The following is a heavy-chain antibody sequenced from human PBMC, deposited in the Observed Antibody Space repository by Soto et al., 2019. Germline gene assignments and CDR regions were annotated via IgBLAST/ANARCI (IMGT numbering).Heavy chain of an antibody. CDR3: ARVSGSYYYGMDV. Sequence: PSETLSLTCAVSGGSISSSNWWSWVRQPPGKGLEWIGEIYHSGSTNYNPSLKIRVTISVDKSKNQFSLKLSSVTAADTAVYYCARVSGSYYYGMDVWGQGTTVTVSS. CDR1: GGSISSSNW. CDR2: IYHSGST. D-gene: IGHD1-26*01. J-gene: IGHJ6*02. V-gene: IGHV4-4*02.